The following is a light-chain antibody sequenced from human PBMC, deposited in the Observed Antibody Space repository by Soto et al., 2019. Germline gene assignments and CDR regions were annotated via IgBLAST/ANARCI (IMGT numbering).Light chain of an antibody. CDR1: SSNIGSNT. J-gene: IGLJ1*01. CDR3: AAWDDSLNGSYV. Sequence: SVLSQPPSASVTTGQRVAISCSGSSSNIGSNTVNWYQQLPGTAPKLLIYSNNQRPSGVPDRFSGSKSGTSASLAISGLQSEDEADYYCAAWDDSLNGSYVFGTGTKVTVL. V-gene: IGLV1-44*01. CDR2: SNN.